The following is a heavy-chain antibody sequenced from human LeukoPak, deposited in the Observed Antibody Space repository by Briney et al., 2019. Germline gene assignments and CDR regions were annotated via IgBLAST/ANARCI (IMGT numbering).Heavy chain of an antibody. D-gene: IGHD4-23*01. CDR3: AKSYGGNSFDAFDI. CDR2: ISSSSSYI. Sequence: GGSLRLSCAASGFTFSSYSMNWVRQAPGKGLEWVSSISSSSSYIYYADSVKGRFTISRDNAKNSLYLQMNSLRAEDTAVYYCAKSYGGNSFDAFDIWGQGTMVTVSS. CDR1: GFTFSSYS. J-gene: IGHJ3*02. V-gene: IGHV3-21*04.